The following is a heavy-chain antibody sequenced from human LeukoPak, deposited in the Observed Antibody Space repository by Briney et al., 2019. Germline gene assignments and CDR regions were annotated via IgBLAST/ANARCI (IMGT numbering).Heavy chain of an antibody. Sequence: AGGSLRLSCAASGFTFSSYSMNWVRQAPGKGLEWVSSISSSSYIYYADSVKGRFTISRDNAKNSLYLQMNSLRAEDTAVYYCAREGIAAAGTTFDYWGQGTLVTVSS. D-gene: IGHD6-13*01. V-gene: IGHV3-21*01. CDR1: GFTFSSYS. CDR3: AREGIAAAGTTFDY. J-gene: IGHJ4*02. CDR2: ISSSSYI.